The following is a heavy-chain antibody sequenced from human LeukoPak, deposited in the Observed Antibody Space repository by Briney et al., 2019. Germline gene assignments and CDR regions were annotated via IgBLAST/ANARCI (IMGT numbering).Heavy chain of an antibody. D-gene: IGHD6-13*01. V-gene: IGHV1-18*01. J-gene: IGHJ6*02. CDR2: SSAYNGNT. CDR3: AREGRPKTAAGLYYYYGMDV. CDR1: GYTXTSYG. Sequence: ASVKVSCKASGYTXTSYGISWVRQAPGQGLEWMGWSSAYNGNTNYAQKLQGRVTMTTDTSTSTAYMELRSLRSDDTAVYYCAREGRPKTAAGLYYYYGMDVWGQGTTVTVSS.